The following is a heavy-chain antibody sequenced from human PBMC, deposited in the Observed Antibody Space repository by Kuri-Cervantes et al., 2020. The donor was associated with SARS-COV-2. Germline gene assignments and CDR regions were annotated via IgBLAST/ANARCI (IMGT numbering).Heavy chain of an antibody. V-gene: IGHV1-69*06. D-gene: IGHD2-15*01. CDR3: ARKIGGGYCSGGSCWGMDV. J-gene: IGHJ6*02. CDR2: IIPIFGTA. CDR1: GGTFSSYA. Sequence: SVKVSCKASGGTFSSYAISWVRQAPGQGLEWMGGIIPIFGTANYAQKFQGRVTITADKTTSTAYMKLSSLRSEDTAVYYCARKIGGGYCSGGSCWGMDVWGQGTTVTVSS.